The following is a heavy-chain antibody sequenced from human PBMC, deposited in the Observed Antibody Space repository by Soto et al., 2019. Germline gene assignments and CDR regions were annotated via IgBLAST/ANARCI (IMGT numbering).Heavy chain of an antibody. CDR1: GGTFSDFA. V-gene: IGHV1-69*06. CDR3: ARDRIQLRLGKYSFNAMDV. J-gene: IGHJ6*02. D-gene: IGHD3-16*01. Sequence: QVQLVQSGAEMRKPGSSLRVSCKASGGTFSDFAFSWVRQAPGQGLEWMGGIVPRFGSPNYAQKFGGSVTITADTSTSTVYMELSSLRFDDTAVYFCARDRIQLRLGKYSFNAMDVRGQGTTITVSS. CDR2: IVPRFGSP.